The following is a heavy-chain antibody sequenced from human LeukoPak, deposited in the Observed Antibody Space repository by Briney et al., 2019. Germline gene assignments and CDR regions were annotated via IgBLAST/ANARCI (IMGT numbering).Heavy chain of an antibody. D-gene: IGHD6-19*01. CDR3: ARGEQWTTYYYYYMDV. CDR2: ISSSSSYI. V-gene: IGHV3-21*01. J-gene: IGHJ6*03. Sequence: GGSLRLPCAASGFTFSSYSMNWVRQAPGKGLEWVSSISSSSSYIYYADSVKGRFTISRDNAKNSLYLQMNSLRAEDTAVYYCARGEQWTTYYYYYMDVWGKGTTVTVSS. CDR1: GFTFSSYS.